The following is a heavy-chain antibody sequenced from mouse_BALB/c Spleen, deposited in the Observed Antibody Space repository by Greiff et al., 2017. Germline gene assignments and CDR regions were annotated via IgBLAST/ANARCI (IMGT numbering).Heavy chain of an antibody. J-gene: IGHJ1*01. D-gene: IGHD1-1*01. CDR3: TRDYYGSSRYFDV. Sequence: QVQLKQPGAELVRPGASVKLSCKASGYTFTSYWINWVKQRPGQGLEWIGNIYPSDSYTNYNQKFKDKATLTVDKSSSTAYMQLSSPTSEDSAVYYCTRDYYGSSRYFDVWGAGTTVTVSS. V-gene: IGHV1-69*02. CDR1: GYTFTSYW. CDR2: IYPSDSYT.